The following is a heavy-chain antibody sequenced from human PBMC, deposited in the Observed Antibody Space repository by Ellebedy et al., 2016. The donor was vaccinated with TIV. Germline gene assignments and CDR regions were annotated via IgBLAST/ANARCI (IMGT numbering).Heavy chain of an antibody. CDR2: IYYSGST. J-gene: IGHJ4*02. CDR3: ASTDYDSSGYYTPFFDY. V-gene: IGHV4-39*01. CDR1: GGSISSSNW. D-gene: IGHD3-22*01. Sequence: SETLSLTXAVSGGSISSSNWWSWVRQPPGKGLEWIGSIYYSGSTYYNPSLKSRVTISVDTSKNQFSLKLSSVTAADTAVYYCASTDYDSSGYYTPFFDYWGQGTLVTVSS.